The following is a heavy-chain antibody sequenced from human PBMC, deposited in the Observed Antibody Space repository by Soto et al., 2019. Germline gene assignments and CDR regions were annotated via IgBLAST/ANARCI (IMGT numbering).Heavy chain of an antibody. CDR2: IAHDGSNA. CDR1: GFTFRNHA. Sequence: QVQLVESWGGVVQPGGSLRLSCAASGFTFRNHAMHWVRQAPGNGLECLAVIAHDGSNAFYRDSVKGRFTVFRDNSKKTLYLYRNSLRSEDTGVYYCARGDREDILVVVGARPGEYGTDIWGQGTTVIVSS. V-gene: IGHV3-30-3*01. CDR3: ARGDREDILVVVGARPGEYGTDI. D-gene: IGHD2-15*01. J-gene: IGHJ6*02.